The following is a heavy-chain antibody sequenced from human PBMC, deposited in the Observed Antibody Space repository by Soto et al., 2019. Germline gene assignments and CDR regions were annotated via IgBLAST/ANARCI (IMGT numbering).Heavy chain of an antibody. CDR1: GGSISSYY. D-gene: IGHD3-3*01. J-gene: IGHJ3*02. Sequence: SETLSLTCTVSGGSISSYYWSWIRQPPGKGLEWIGYIYYSGSTNYNPSLKSRVTISVDTSKNQFSLKLSSVTAADTAVYYCARAGLFITIFGVVTPDAFDIWGQGTMVTVSS. V-gene: IGHV4-59*01. CDR2: IYYSGST. CDR3: ARAGLFITIFGVVTPDAFDI.